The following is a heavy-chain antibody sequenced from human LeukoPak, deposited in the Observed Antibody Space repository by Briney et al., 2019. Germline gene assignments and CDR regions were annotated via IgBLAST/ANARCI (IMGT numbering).Heavy chain of an antibody. CDR2: VNPNNGVP. CDR3: AREVGYSSSYYGRFDP. J-gene: IGHJ5*02. CDR1: GYTFTGYY. Sequence: ASVKVSCKASGYTFTGYYMHWVRQAPGQGLEWMGRVNPNNGVPNYAQKFQGRVTMTRDTAISTAYMELSSLRSDDTAVYFCAREVGYSSSYYGRFDPWRQGTLVIVSS. V-gene: IGHV1-2*06. D-gene: IGHD2-2*01.